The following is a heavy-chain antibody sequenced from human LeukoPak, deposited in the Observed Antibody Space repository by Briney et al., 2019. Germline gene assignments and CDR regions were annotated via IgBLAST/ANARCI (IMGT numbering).Heavy chain of an antibody. CDR1: GGTFSSYA. CDR2: IIPIFGTA. D-gene: IGHD3-10*01. Sequence: SVKVSCKASGGTFSSYAISWVRQAPGQGLEWMGGIIPIFGTANYAQKFQGRVTITADKSTSTAYMELSSLRSEDTAVYYCAREWYYYGSGSFDDAFDIWGQGTMVTVSS. J-gene: IGHJ3*02. CDR3: AREWYYYGSGSFDDAFDI. V-gene: IGHV1-69*06.